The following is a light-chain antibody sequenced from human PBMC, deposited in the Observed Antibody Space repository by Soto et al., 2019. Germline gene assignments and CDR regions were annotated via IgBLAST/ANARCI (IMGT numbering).Light chain of an antibody. CDR2: GNS. V-gene: IGLV1-40*01. CDR1: SSNIGAGYD. Sequence: QSVLTQPPSVSGAPGQKVIISCTGSSSNIGAGYDVHWYQQLPGTAPKLLIYGNSNRPSGVPDRLSGSKSGTSASLAITGLQDEDEADYYCQSYDSSLSAAVFGGGTKLTVL. CDR3: QSYDSSLSAAV. J-gene: IGLJ2*01.